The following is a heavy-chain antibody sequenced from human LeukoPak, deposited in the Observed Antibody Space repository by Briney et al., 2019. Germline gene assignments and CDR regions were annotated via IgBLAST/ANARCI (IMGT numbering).Heavy chain of an antibody. D-gene: IGHD6-19*01. Sequence: GGSLRLSCAASGFTFSNYWMSWVRQAPGKGLEWVANIKQDGSEKYYVDSVKGRFTISRDNAKNSLYLQMNSLRAEDTAVYYCARLSTAVAAGDYWGQGTLVSVSS. V-gene: IGHV3-7*01. CDR2: IKQDGSEK. CDR1: GFTFSNYW. J-gene: IGHJ4*02. CDR3: ARLSTAVAAGDY.